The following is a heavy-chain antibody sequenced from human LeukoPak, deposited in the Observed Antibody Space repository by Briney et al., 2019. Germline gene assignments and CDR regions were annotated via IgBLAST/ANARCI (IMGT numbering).Heavy chain of an antibody. Sequence: ASVKVSCKASGYTFSGTGWFLCWLRQAPGQGLECVGWIHPNNGDTMYARKFQDRVAMTRDSSISTAYMELSGLRPDDTAVYYCARDGPAQMVEFDYWGQGTLVTVSS. CDR3: ARDGPAQMVEFDY. J-gene: IGHJ4*02. V-gene: IGHV1-2*02. D-gene: IGHD3-10*01. CDR2: IHPNNGDT. CDR1: GYTFSGTGWF.